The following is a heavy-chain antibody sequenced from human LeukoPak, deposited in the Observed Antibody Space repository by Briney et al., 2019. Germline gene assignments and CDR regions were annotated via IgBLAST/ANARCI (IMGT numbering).Heavy chain of an antibody. V-gene: IGHV4-59*08. CDR2: IYYSGRG. D-gene: IGHD6-13*01. CDR1: GGSISTYY. CDR3: ASRGGSSWYFDY. J-gene: IGHJ4*02. Sequence: PSETLSLTCTVSGGSISTYYWSWIPQPPGKGLEWIGYIYYSGRGNSKPSLNRRVTISVETSKSQFSLKLSSVTAADTAGYYCASRGGSSWYFDYWGQGTLVTVSS.